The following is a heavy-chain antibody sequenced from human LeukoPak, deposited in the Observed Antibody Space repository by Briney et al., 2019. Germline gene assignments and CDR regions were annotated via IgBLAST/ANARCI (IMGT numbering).Heavy chain of an antibody. CDR2: INPNSGGT. V-gene: IGHV1-2*02. Sequence: GASVKVSCKASGYTFTGYYMHWVRQAPGQGLEWMGWINPNSGGTNYAQKLQGRVTMTRDTSISTAYMELSRLRSDDTAVYYCARDRGYCSSTSCYVRLYPWGQGTLVTVSS. CDR1: GYTFTGYY. D-gene: IGHD2-2*01. J-gene: IGHJ5*02. CDR3: ARDRGYCSSTSCYVRLYP.